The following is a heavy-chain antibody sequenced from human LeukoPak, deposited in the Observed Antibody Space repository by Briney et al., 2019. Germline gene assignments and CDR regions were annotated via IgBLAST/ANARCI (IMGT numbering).Heavy chain of an antibody. D-gene: IGHD6-13*01. Sequence: PGGSLRLSCAASGFTFSSYAMSWVRQAPGKGLEWVSAISGSGGSTYYADSVKGRFTISRDNSKNTLYLQMNSLRAEDTAVYYCARELRDSWGIAAAGLQHWGQGTLVTVSS. V-gene: IGHV3-23*01. CDR3: ARELRDSWGIAAAGLQH. CDR2: ISGSGGST. J-gene: IGHJ1*01. CDR1: GFTFSSYA.